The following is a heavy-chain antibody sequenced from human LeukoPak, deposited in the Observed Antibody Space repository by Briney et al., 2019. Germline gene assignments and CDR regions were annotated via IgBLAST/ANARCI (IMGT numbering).Heavy chain of an antibody. Sequence: GGSLRLSCAASGFTFSSYGMSWVRQAPGKGLEWVSLISGSGDSTYYADSVKGRFTISRDNSKNTLFLQLNSLRPEDTAVYYCARVDYSDFSGQKYFQDWGQGTLVTVSS. CDR2: ISGSGDST. V-gene: IGHV3-23*01. J-gene: IGHJ1*01. CDR3: ARVDYSDFSGQKYFQD. CDR1: GFTFSSYG. D-gene: IGHD3-22*01.